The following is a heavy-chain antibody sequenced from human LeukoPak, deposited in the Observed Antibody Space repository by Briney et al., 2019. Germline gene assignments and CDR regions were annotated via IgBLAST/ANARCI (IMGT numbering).Heavy chain of an antibody. CDR3: AREDKWELQYYFDY. CDR1: GGTLSSYA. J-gene: IGHJ4*02. D-gene: IGHD1-26*01. CDR2: IIPIFGTA. Sequence: VSSLKVSCKASGGTLSSYAISWVRQAPGQGLEWMGRIIPIFGTANYAPKLQGRVTITTDESTSTAYMELSSLRSEDTAVYYCAREDKWELQYYFDYWGQGTLVTVSS. V-gene: IGHV1-69*05.